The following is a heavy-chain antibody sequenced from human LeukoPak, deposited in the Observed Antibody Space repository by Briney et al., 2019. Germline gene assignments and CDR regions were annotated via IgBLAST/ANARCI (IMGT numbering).Heavy chain of an antibody. CDR3: AKDANGHHHGVDH. J-gene: IGHJ4*02. Sequence: GGSLRLSCAASGFTVSSYAMTWVRQAPGKGLEWVSAIGYSAGDTYYADSVKGRFTISRDNSMNTLYLQMSSLRADDTALYYLAKDANGHHHGVDHWSKGTLVPSPQ. CDR1: GFTVSSYA. V-gene: IGHV3-23*01. CDR2: IGYSAGDT. D-gene: IGHD4-17*01.